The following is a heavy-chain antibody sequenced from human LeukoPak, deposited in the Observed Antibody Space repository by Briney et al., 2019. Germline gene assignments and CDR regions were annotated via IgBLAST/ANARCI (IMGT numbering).Heavy chain of an antibody. J-gene: IGHJ6*03. CDR1: GFTVSSNY. Sequence: GGSLRLSCAASGFTVSSNYMSWVRQAPGKGLEWVSVIYSGGSTYYADSVKGRFTISRDNSENTLYLQMNSLRAEDTAVYYCARDTEGSVDYYYMDVWGKGTTVTVSS. V-gene: IGHV3-53*01. CDR2: IYSGGST. CDR3: ARDTEGSVDYYYMDV.